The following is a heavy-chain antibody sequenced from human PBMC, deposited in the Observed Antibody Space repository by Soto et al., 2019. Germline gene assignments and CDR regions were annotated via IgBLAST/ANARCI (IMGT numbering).Heavy chain of an antibody. CDR3: PPKIGGGGYFDY. Sequence: QITLKESGPTLVKPTQTLTLTCTFSGFSLSTSGVGVGWIRQPPGKALEWLALIYWNDDKRYSPSLKSRLTIPKDTSKTQGVLKITNMAPVNTAKYYCPPKIGGGGYFDYWGQGTLVTVSS. V-gene: IGHV2-5*01. CDR2: IYWNDDK. J-gene: IGHJ4*02. CDR1: GFSLSTSGVG. D-gene: IGHD3-16*01.